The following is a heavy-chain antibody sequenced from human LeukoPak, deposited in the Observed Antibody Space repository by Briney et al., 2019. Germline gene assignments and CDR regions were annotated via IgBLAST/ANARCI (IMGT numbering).Heavy chain of an antibody. D-gene: IGHD3-10*01. CDR3: ARVWRFGELGACFDY. V-gene: IGHV1-69*04. Sequence: SVKVSCKGSGGTFSSYAISWVRQAPGQGLEWMGRIIPILGIANYAQKFQGRVTITADKSTSTAYMELSSLRSEDTAVYYCARVWRFGELGACFDYWGQGTLVTVSS. J-gene: IGHJ4*02. CDR2: IIPILGIA. CDR1: GGTFSSYA.